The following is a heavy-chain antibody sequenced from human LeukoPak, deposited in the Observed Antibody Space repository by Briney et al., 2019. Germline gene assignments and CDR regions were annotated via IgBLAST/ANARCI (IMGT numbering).Heavy chain of an antibody. V-gene: IGHV1-2*02. CDR3: ARAGSSSRWVNDY. Sequence: ASVKVSCKASGYTFTVYYMHWVRQAPGRGLEWMGWINPNSGGTNYAQKFQGRVTMTRVTPISTAYMELSRLRSDDTAMFYCARAGSSSRWVNDYWGQGTLVTVSS. CDR1: GYTFTVYY. J-gene: IGHJ4*02. D-gene: IGHD6-13*01. CDR2: INPNSGGT.